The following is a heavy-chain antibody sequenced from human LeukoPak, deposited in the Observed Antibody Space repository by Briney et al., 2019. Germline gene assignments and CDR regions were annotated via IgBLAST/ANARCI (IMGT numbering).Heavy chain of an antibody. CDR2: IYTSGST. V-gene: IGHV4-61*02. D-gene: IGHD4-17*01. CDR3: ARGIHDYGDYPPWFDP. CDR1: GGSISNGNYY. Sequence: PSETLSLTCTVSGGSISNGNYYWSWIRQPAGKGLEWIGRIYTSGSTAYNPSLKSRVTISVDTYKNQVSLKLTSVTAEDTAVYYCARGIHDYGDYPPWFDPWGQGTLVSVSS. J-gene: IGHJ5*02.